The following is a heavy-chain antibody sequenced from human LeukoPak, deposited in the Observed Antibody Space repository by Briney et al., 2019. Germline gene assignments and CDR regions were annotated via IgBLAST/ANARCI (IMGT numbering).Heavy chain of an antibody. J-gene: IGHJ4*02. CDR2: ISWNSGSI. CDR3: AKDMGANVDTATPDY. CDR1: GFTFDDYA. V-gene: IGHV3-9*03. Sequence: PGRSLRLSCAASGFTFDDYAMHWVRQAPGKGLEWVSGISWNSGSIGYADSVKGRFTISRDNAKNSLYLQMNSLRAVDMALYYCAKDMGANVDTATPDYWGQGTLVTVSS. D-gene: IGHD5-18*01.